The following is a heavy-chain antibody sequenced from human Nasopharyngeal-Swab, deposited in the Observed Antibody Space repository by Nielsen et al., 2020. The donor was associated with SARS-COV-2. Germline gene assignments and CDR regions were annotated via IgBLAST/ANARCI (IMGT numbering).Heavy chain of an antibody. Sequence: GESLKISCAASGFSFSSYAMSWVRQTPGKGLEWVSGISASGGSTYYADSVKGRFTISRDNSKNTLYLQMNSLRAEDTAVYYCAKALGSSGYYFFDYWGQGTLVTVSS. J-gene: IGHJ4*02. CDR2: ISASGGST. CDR3: AKALGSSGYYFFDY. V-gene: IGHV3-23*01. CDR1: GFSFSSYA. D-gene: IGHD3-22*01.